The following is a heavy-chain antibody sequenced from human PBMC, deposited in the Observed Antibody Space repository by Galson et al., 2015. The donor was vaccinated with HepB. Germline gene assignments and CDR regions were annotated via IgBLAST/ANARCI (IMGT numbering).Heavy chain of an antibody. J-gene: IGHJ4*02. CDR3: AKDPAYYDILTGSGY. D-gene: IGHD3-9*01. V-gene: IGHV3-23*01. Sequence: SLRLSCAASGFTFSSYAMSWVRQAPGKGLEWVSVISGSGGDTYYTDSVKGRFTISRDNSKNTLYLQMNSLRAEDTAVYYCAKDPAYYDILTGSGYWGQGTLVTVSS. CDR2: ISGSGGDT. CDR1: GFTFSSYA.